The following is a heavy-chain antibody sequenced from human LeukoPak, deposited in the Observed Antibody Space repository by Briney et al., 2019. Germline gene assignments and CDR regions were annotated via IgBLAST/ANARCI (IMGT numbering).Heavy chain of an antibody. CDR2: IYYSGST. D-gene: IGHD6-13*01. Sequence: SETLSLTCTVSGGSISSGGYYWSWIRQHPGKGLEWIGYIYYSGSTYYNPSLKSRVTISVDTSKNQFSLKLSSVTAADTAVYYCAREAVGYSSSWYLDYWGQGTLVTVSS. V-gene: IGHV4-31*03. CDR1: GGSISSGGYY. J-gene: IGHJ4*02. CDR3: AREAVGYSSSWYLDY.